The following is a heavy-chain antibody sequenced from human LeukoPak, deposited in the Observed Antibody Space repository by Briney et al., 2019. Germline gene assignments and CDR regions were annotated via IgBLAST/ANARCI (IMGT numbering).Heavy chain of an antibody. D-gene: IGHD5-24*01. Sequence: ASVKVSCKASNYIFRNFTLSWVRQAPGQGLEWMGWISAHSGDTKYARKFQGRVTMTRDASTSIFYIEMRALRSDDTAVYYCARIRDGYNDAYDIWGQGTMVTVPS. CDR3: ARIRDGYNDAYDI. J-gene: IGHJ3*02. CDR1: NYIFRNFT. CDR2: ISAHSGDT. V-gene: IGHV1-18*01.